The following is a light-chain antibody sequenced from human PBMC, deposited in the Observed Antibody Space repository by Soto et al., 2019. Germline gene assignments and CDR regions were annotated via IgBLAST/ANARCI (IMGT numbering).Light chain of an antibody. CDR2: GAS. Sequence: EMVMTQSPATQSVSPGERASLSCRASQSIGGNLAWYQQKPGQAPRLLIYGASTRATGVPARFSGSGSRTDLPHTIRRLRFEDLAICYCQQYNTWPYTFGQGTGLDI. CDR3: QQYNTWPYT. CDR1: QSIGGN. V-gene: IGKV3-15*01. J-gene: IGKJ2*01.